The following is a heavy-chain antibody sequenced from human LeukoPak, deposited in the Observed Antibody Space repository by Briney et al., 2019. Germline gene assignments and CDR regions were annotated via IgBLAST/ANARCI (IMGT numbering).Heavy chain of an antibody. CDR2: ISYDGRDK. CDR1: GFTFSSYW. CDR3: AKDHLAIFMIVVVLDS. Sequence: PGGSLRLSCAASGFTFSSYWMSWVRQAPGKGLEWVAAISYDGRDKYYADAVKGRFTISRDNSNDTLYLQMSSLGAEDTAIYYCAKDHLAIFMIVVVLDSWGQGTLVTVSS. V-gene: IGHV3-30*18. J-gene: IGHJ4*02. D-gene: IGHD3-22*01.